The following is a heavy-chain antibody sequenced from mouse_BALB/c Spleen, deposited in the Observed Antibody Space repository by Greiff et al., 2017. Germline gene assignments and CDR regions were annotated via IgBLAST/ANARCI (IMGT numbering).Heavy chain of an antibody. Sequence: QVQLQQPGAELVRPGASVKLSCKASGYTFTSYWINWVKQRPGQGLEWIGNIYPSDSYTNYNQKFKDKATLTVDKSPSTAYMQLSSPTSEDSAVYYCTRGKYYYGSSLFDYWGQGTTLTVSS. J-gene: IGHJ2*01. CDR3: TRGKYYYGSSLFDY. CDR2: IYPSDSYT. CDR1: GYTFTSYW. D-gene: IGHD1-1*01. V-gene: IGHV1-69*02.